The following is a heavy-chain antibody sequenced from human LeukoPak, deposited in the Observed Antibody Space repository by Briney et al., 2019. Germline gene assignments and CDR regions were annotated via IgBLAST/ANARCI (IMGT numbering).Heavy chain of an antibody. CDR2: IYYSGST. J-gene: IGHJ4*02. Sequence: PSETLSLTCTVSGGSISSSSYYWGWIRQPPGKGLEWIGSIYYSGSTYYNPSLKSRVTISVDTSKNQYSLKLSSVTAADTAVYYCARDPVGMIVADWGQGTLVTVSS. V-gene: IGHV4-39*07. CDR3: ARDPVGMIVAD. D-gene: IGHD3-22*01. CDR1: GGSISSSSYY.